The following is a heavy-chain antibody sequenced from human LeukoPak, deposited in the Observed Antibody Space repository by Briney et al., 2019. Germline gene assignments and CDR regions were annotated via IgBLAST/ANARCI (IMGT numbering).Heavy chain of an antibody. V-gene: IGHV4-61*01. CDR2: IYYSGST. J-gene: IGHJ4*02. Sequence: SETLSLTCTVSGDSITSRTSCWSWIRQPPGKGLEWIGYIYYSGSTNYNPSLKSRVTISVDTSKNQFSLKLSSVTAADTAVYYCAREGYSYGPFDYWGQGTLVTVSS. CDR3: AREGYSYGPFDY. D-gene: IGHD5-18*01. CDR1: GDSITSRTSC.